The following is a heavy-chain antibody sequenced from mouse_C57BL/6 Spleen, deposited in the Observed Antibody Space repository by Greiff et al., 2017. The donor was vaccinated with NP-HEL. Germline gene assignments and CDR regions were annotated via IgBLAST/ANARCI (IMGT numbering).Heavy chain of an antibody. V-gene: IGHV3-1*01. D-gene: IGHD1-1*01. Sequence: EVQLQESGPGMVKPSQSLSLTCTVTGYSFTSGYDWHWIRPFPGNILEWLGYISYSGRTNYNPSLKSRISITHDTSKNHFRLKLNSGTTEDTATYYYARAFYGSSYWYFDVWGTGTTVTVSS. CDR3: ARAFYGSSYWYFDV. CDR1: GYSFTSGYD. CDR2: ISYSGRT. J-gene: IGHJ1*03.